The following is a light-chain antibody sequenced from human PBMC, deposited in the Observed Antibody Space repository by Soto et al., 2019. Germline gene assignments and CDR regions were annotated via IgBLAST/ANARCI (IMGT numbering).Light chain of an antibody. CDR3: QQYNNWPRT. Sequence: EIVMTQSPATLSVSPGERATVSCRASQSVSSNLAWYQQKPGQAPRLLIYDTSTRATGIPARFSGSGFGTEFTLTISSLQSEDFAVYYCQQYNNWPRTFGQGTKVDIK. V-gene: IGKV3-15*01. CDR1: QSVSSN. J-gene: IGKJ1*01. CDR2: DTS.